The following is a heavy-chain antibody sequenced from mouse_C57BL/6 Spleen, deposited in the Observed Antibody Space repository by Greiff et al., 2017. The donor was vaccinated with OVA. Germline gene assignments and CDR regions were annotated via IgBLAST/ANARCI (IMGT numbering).Heavy chain of an antibody. D-gene: IGHD2-4*01. CDR2: IYPGDGDT. Sequence: QVQLQQSGPELVKPGASVKISCKASGYAFSSSWMTWVKQRPGKGLEWIGRIYPGDGDTNYNGKFKGKATLTADKSSSTAYMQLSSLTSEDSAVYFCARDDYDGNYAMDYWGQGTSVTVSS. CDR1: GYAFSSSW. CDR3: ARDDYDGNYAMDY. J-gene: IGHJ4*01. V-gene: IGHV1-82*01.